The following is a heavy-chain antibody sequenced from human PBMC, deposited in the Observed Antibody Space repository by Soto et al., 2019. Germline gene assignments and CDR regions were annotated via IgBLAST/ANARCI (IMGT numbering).Heavy chain of an antibody. V-gene: IGHV3-23*01. CDR2: ISGSGGST. Sequence: EVQLLESGGGLVQPGGSLRLSCAASGFTFSSYAMSWVRQAPGKGLEWVSAISGSGGSTYYADSVKGRFTISRDNSKNTLYLQMSSLRAEDTAVYYCARPINYDYIWGSYRPLDYWGQGTLVTVSS. CDR3: ARPINYDYIWGSYRPLDY. J-gene: IGHJ4*02. CDR1: GFTFSSYA. D-gene: IGHD3-16*02.